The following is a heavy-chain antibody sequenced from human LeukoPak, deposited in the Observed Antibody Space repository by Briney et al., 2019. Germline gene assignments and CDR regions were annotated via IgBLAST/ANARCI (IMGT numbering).Heavy chain of an antibody. CDR2: IYYSGST. V-gene: IGHV4-59*01. D-gene: IGHD3-10*01. J-gene: IGHJ4*02. CDR1: GGSISSYY. Sequence: SETLSLTCTVSGGSISSYYWSWIRQPPGKGLEGIGYIYYSGSTNYNPSLKSRVTISVDTSKNQFSLKLSSVTAADTAVYYCASANLGSGLDYWGQGTLVTVSS. CDR3: ASANLGSGLDY.